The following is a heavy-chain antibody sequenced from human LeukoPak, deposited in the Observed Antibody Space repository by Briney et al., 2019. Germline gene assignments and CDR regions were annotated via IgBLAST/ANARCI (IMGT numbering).Heavy chain of an antibody. D-gene: IGHD2-8*02. CDR1: GFTFSDQY. CDR3: TKGGYDTSWYWFF. J-gene: IGHJ4*02. CDR2: IGCRRRDI. Sequence: GGSLRLSCAASGFTFSDQYMTWLRQAPGKGLEGVAHIGCRRRDINYADSVKGRFTISRDNAKNSVYLQMNSLRVEDTAVYYCTKGGYDTSWYWFFWGQGTLVIVSS. V-gene: IGHV3-11*06.